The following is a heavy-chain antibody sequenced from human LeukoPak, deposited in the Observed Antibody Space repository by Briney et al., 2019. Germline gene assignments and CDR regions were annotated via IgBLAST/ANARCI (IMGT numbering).Heavy chain of an antibody. CDR3: AKAGAWLLEAGTNWFDP. V-gene: IGHV3-74*01. J-gene: IGHJ5*02. Sequence: HTGGSLRLSCAATGFTFSNYWMHWVRQAPGKGLVWVSRINSDGSNTNYADSVKGRFTISRDNAKNSLYLQMNSLRAEDTALYYCAKAGAWLLEAGTNWFDPWGQGTLVTVSS. CDR1: GFTFSNYW. D-gene: IGHD5-18*01. CDR2: INSDGSNT.